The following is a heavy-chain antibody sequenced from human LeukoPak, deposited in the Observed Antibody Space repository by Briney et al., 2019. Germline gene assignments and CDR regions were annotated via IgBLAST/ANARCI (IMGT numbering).Heavy chain of an antibody. CDR1: GGSISSYY. J-gene: IGHJ6*02. D-gene: IGHD3-10*01. V-gene: IGHV4-59*12. CDR3: ARGLMASTVFSGMDV. Sequence: SETLSLTCTVSGGSISSYYWSWIRQPPGKGLEWIGYISYSGSTNHNPSLKSRVTISVDTSKNQFSLKLSSVTAADTAVYYCARGLMASTVFSGMDVWGQGTTVTVSS. CDR2: ISYSGST.